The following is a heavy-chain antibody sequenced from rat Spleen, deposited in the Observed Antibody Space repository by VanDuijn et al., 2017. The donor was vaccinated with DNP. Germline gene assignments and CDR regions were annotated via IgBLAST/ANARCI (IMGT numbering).Heavy chain of an antibody. CDR1: GFTFSNHG. J-gene: IGHJ2*01. CDR2: ISSGGDIT. V-gene: IGHV5S13*01. Sequence: EVQVVESGGGLVQPKGSLKLSCAASGFTFSNHGMAWVRQAPTKGLEWVASISSGGDITYYRDSVKGRFTISRDNAENTGYLQMSSLRSEDTATYYCASWAPIAPLSTSNYWGQGVMVTVSS. CDR3: ASWAPIAPLSTSNY. D-gene: IGHD1-2*01.